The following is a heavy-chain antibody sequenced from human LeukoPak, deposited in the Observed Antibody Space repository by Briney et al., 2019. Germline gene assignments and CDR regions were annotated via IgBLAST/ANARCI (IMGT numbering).Heavy chain of an antibody. J-gene: IGHJ3*01. D-gene: IGHD5-12*01. CDR2: ISSSSKYI. CDR1: GFPFSIYS. V-gene: IGHV3-21*01. CDR3: ARVKEASAFDV. Sequence: GGSLRLSCAASGFPFSIYSMNWVRQAPGKGLEWVSSISSSSKYIYQEDSLKGRFTISRDNAKNSLYLQMNSLRAEDTAVYYCARVKEASAFDVWGQGTMVTVSS.